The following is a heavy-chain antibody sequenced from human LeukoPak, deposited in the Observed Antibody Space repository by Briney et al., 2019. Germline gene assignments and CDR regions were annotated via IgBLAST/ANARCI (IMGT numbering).Heavy chain of an antibody. J-gene: IGHJ5*02. Sequence: GGSLRLSCAVSGFTVSSIYMSWVRQAPGKGLEWVSFIYSDGNTYYADSVKGRFTLSRDSSRNTLYLQMNSLRVDDTAVYYCAGDTQSSSWYDHWGQGTLVTVSS. CDR1: GFTVSSIY. CDR3: AGDTQSSSWYDH. CDR2: IYSDGNT. V-gene: IGHV3-53*01. D-gene: IGHD6-19*01.